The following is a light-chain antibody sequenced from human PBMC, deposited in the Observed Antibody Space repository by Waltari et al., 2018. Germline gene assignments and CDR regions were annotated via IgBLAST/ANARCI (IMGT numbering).Light chain of an antibody. V-gene: IGLV1-44*01. CDR2: STT. J-gene: IGLJ3*02. Sequence: QSVLTQPPSASGTPGRRVPISCSGPIYNIGINPFNWYQQFPGSAPKLLIFSTTQRPSGVPDRFSASKSGTSASLAINGLQAADEADYYCGAWDDGVKEWVFGGGTKLTVL. CDR3: GAWDDGVKEWV. CDR1: IYNIGINP.